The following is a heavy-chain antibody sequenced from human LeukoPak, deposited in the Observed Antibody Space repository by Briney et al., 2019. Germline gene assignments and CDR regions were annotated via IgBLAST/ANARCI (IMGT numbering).Heavy chain of an antibody. J-gene: IGHJ6*03. CDR1: GDSITTTTYL. V-gene: IGHV4-39*07. Sequence: PSETPSLTCSVSGDSITTTTYLWGWVRQTPGKGLEWIGSVFFGGSTYYNPSLKSRVTISVDTSKNQFSLKLSSVTAADTAESYYARGARFHSNKPAYYYYYYMDVWGKGTTVTVSS. CDR2: VFFGGST. CDR3: ARGARFHSNKPAYYYYYYMDV. D-gene: IGHD4-11*01.